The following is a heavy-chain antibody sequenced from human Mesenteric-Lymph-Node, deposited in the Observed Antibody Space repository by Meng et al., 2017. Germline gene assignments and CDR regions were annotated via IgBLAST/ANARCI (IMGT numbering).Heavy chain of an antibody. CDR3: ARASSDYGDYTYFDY. CDR2: IKEDGSEK. D-gene: IGHD4-17*01. Sequence: GGSLRLSCAASGFTFSSCWMTWVRQAPGKGLEWVANIKEDGSEKYYVDSVKGRFTISRDNAKNSLYLQMNSLRAEDTAVYYCARASSDYGDYTYFDYWGQGTLVTVSS. J-gene: IGHJ4*02. V-gene: IGHV3-7*03. CDR1: GFTFSSCW.